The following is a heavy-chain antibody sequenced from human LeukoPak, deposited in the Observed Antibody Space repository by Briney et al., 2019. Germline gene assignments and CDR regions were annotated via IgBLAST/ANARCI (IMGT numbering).Heavy chain of an antibody. V-gene: IGHV4-4*07. D-gene: IGHD3-10*01. Sequence: SETLSLTCTVSGGSISSYYWSWIRQPAGKGLEGIGRIYSSGSTNYNPSLKSRVTMSVDTSKNQFSLKLSSVAAADTAVYYCARDLYYGSGSYFQHWGQGTLVTVSS. CDR2: IYSSGST. J-gene: IGHJ1*01. CDR3: ARDLYYGSGSYFQH. CDR1: GGSISSYY.